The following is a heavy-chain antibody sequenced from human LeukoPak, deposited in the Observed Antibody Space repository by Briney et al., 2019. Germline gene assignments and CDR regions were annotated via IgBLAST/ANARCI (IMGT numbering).Heavy chain of an antibody. CDR3: ARDSGYTGYALDL. Sequence: GGSLRLSCAASGFSVSNNYMSWVRQAPGKGLEWVSIIYSGDSTYYLDSVKGRFTISRDNSKNTLYLQMYSLRPEDTAVHYCARDSGYTGYALDLWGQGNLVTVSS. D-gene: IGHD5-12*01. V-gene: IGHV3-66*01. CDR2: IYSGDST. J-gene: IGHJ5*02. CDR1: GFSVSNNY.